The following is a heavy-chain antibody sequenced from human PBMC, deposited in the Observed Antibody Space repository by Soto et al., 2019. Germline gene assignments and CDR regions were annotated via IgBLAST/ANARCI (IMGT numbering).Heavy chain of an antibody. J-gene: IGHJ4*02. V-gene: IGHV3-30*04. CDR3: AREIERLLGY. CDR1: GFTFSSYA. CDR2: ISYDGRNK. Sequence: QVQLVESGGGVFQPGRSLRLSCAASGFTFSSYAMHWVRQAPGKGLEWVAVISYDGRNKYYADSVKGRFTISRDNSKNTLYLQMNSLRADDTAVYYCAREIERLLGYWGQGTLVTVSS. D-gene: IGHD3-3*01.